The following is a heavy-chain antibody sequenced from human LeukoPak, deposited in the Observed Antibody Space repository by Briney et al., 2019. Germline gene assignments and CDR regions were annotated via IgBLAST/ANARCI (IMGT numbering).Heavy chain of an antibody. CDR1: GVSISNYY. J-gene: IGHJ6*03. CDR3: ARWSGSVTARNYYYYMDV. Sequence: SETLSLTCAVSGVSISNYYLSWMRQPPGKGLEWVGYIYNSVTTDYNPSLKTRVTISVDASRNQFPLNLSSVTAADTAVYYCARWSGSVTARNYYYYMDVWGEGTTVPVSS. CDR2: IYNSVTT. V-gene: IGHV4-59*08. D-gene: IGHD6-6*01.